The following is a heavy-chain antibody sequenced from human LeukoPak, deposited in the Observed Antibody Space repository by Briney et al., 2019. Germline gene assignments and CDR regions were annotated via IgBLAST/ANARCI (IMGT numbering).Heavy chain of an antibody. J-gene: IGHJ4*02. CDR3: AKGGMSTSGLGE. CDR2: ISGGGETT. D-gene: IGHD5-12*01. Sequence: GGSLRLSCAASGFTFNNYAMNWVRQAPGKGLEWVSSISGGGETTYYADSAKGRFTISRDNSQNTLYLQMNSLRAEDTAIYYCAKGGMSTSGLGEWGQGTLVTVSS. V-gene: IGHV3-23*01. CDR1: GFTFNNYA.